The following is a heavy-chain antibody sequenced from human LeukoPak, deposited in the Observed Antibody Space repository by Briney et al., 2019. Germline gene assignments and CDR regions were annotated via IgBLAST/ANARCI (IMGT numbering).Heavy chain of an antibody. CDR2: INHSGST. Sequence: PSETLSLTCAVYGGSFSGYYWSWIRQPPGKGLEWIGEINHSGSTNYNPSLKSRVTISVDTSKNQFSLKLSSVTAADTAVYYCARVSTVVTPMAVYWGQGTLVTVSS. CDR3: ARVSTVVTPMAVY. V-gene: IGHV4-34*01. D-gene: IGHD4-23*01. J-gene: IGHJ4*02. CDR1: GGSFSGYY.